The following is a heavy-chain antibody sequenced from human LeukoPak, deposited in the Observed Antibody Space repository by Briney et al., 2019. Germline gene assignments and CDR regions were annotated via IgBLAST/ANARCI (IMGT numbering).Heavy chain of an antibody. D-gene: IGHD1-1*01. J-gene: IGHJ5*02. V-gene: IGHV5-51*01. CDR1: GYSFTSYR. CDR2: VYPVDSDT. CDR3: ARCGTYNWFDP. Sequence: EPLKISCQGSGYSFTSYRIGWVRQMPGKSLKWLEIVYPVDSDTRYSPTFQGQVTCSAAKSISTAYLQCSSLNASDTAMYYCARCGTYNWFDPCGQGTLVTVSS.